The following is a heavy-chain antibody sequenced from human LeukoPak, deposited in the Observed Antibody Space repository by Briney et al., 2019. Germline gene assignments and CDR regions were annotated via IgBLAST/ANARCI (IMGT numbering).Heavy chain of an antibody. V-gene: IGHV3-23*01. CDR2: ISGSGDYT. CDR1: GFTFSNYA. J-gene: IGHJ4*02. CDR3: AKRFGSSSWYPPYYFDY. Sequence: GRSLRLSCAASGFTFSNYAMSWVRQAPGKGLEWVSAISGSGDYTYYADSVKGRFTISRDSFKNTLYLQMNSLRAEDTAVYYCAKRFGSSSWYPPYYFDYWGQGTLVTVSS. D-gene: IGHD6-13*01.